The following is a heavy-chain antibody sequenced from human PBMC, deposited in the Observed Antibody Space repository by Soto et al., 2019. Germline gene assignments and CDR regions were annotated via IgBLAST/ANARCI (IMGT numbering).Heavy chain of an antibody. CDR2: ISYDGSNK. J-gene: IGHJ4*02. CDR1: GFTFSSYG. D-gene: IGHD3-22*01. V-gene: IGHV3-30*18. Sequence: GGSLRLSCPASGFTFSSYGMHWVRQAPGKGLEWVAVISYDGSNKYYADSVKGRFTISRDNSKNTLYLQMNSLRAEDTAVYYCAKDPLHYDSSGYYDYWGQGTLVTVSS. CDR3: AKDPLHYDSSGYYDY.